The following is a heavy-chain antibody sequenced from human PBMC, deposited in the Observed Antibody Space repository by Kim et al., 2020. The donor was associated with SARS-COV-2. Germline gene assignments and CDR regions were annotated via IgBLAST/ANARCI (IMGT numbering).Heavy chain of an antibody. Sequence: GGSLRLSCSASGFTFSSYAMHWVRQAPGKGLEYVSAISSNGGSTYYADSVKGRFTISRDNSKNTLYLQMSSLRAEDTAVYYCVKDTGTMIVAGPPHWFDPWGQGTLVTVSS. CDR1: GFTFSSYA. V-gene: IGHV3-64D*06. J-gene: IGHJ5*02. D-gene: IGHD3-22*01. CDR2: ISSNGGST. CDR3: VKDTGTMIVAGPPHWFDP.